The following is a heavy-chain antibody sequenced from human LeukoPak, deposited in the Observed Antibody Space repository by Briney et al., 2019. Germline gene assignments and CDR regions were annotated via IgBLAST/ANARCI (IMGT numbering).Heavy chain of an antibody. Sequence: VQPGGSLRLSCAASGFTFSRYWMHCVRQAPGKGLVWVSRINSDGSSTNYADSVKGRFTISRDNAKNTLYLQMNSLRAEDTAVYYCARLGDYSNAHWFDPWGQGTLVTVSS. J-gene: IGHJ5*02. V-gene: IGHV3-74*01. CDR1: GFTFSRYW. CDR3: ARLGDYSNAHWFDP. D-gene: IGHD4-11*01. CDR2: INSDGSST.